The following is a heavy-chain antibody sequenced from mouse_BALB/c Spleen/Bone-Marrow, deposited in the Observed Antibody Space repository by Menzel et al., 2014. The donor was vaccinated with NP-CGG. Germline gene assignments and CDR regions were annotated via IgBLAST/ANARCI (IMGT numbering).Heavy chain of an antibody. CDR3: ARQGYYGYSDY. CDR1: GFDFSRYW. CDR2: INPDSSTI. V-gene: IGHV4-1*02. Sequence: EVQLVESGGGLVQPGGSLKLSCAASGFDFSRYWMSWVRQAPGKGLEWIGEINPDSSTINYTPSLKDKFIISRDNAKNTLYLQMRKVRSEDKALYYCARQGYYGYSDYWGQGTTLTVSS. J-gene: IGHJ2*01. D-gene: IGHD1-2*01.